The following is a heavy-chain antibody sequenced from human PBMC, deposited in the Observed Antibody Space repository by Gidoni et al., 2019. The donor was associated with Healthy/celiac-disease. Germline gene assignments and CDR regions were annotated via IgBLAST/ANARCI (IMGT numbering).Heavy chain of an antibody. J-gene: IGHJ4*02. CDR2: ISYDGSNK. CDR3: AKELELAYCGGDCHRTPDY. V-gene: IGHV3-30*18. CDR1: GFPFRSYG. Sequence: QVQLVESGVGVVQPGRSLRLSCAASGFPFRSYGIHWVRQAPGKGLEWVAVISYDGSNKYYADSVKGRFTISRDNSKNTLYLQMNSLRAEDTAVYYCAKELELAYCGGDCHRTPDYWGQGTLVTVSS. D-gene: IGHD2-21*02.